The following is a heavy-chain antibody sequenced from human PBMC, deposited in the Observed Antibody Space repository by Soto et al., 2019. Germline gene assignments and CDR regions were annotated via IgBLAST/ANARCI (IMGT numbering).Heavy chain of an antibody. CDR2: ISSRSSNI. V-gene: IGHV3-21*04. CDR1: GFTFNSYS. CDR3: ARDTNMVAPTMFIAH. D-gene: IGHD3-10*02. Sequence: PGGSLRLSCAASGFTFNSYSMNWVRQAPGKGLEWVSSISSRSSNIDYADSVKGRFTISRDNANNSLYHQMNNQNADTPSRYFGARDTNMVAPTMFIAHWGRGTLVTV. J-gene: IGHJ4*02.